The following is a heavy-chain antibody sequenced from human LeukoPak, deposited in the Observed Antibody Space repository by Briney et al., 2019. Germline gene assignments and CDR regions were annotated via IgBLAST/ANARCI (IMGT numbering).Heavy chain of an antibody. CDR2: ISGSGDNT. Sequence: GGSLRLSCAASGFTFSSYAMSWVRQAPGKGLEWVSGISGSGDNTYYADSVKGRFTISRDNSRNTLYLQMNSLRAEDTAVYYCAKDQGDIVVVVAGMLDYWGQGTLVTVSS. CDR1: GFTFSSYA. V-gene: IGHV3-23*01. CDR3: AKDQGDIVVVVAGMLDY. D-gene: IGHD2-15*01. J-gene: IGHJ4*02.